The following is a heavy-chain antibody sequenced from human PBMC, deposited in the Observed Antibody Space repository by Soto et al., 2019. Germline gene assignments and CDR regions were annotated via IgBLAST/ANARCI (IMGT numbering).Heavy chain of an antibody. V-gene: IGHV3-30*18. CDR2: ISYDGTDE. D-gene: IGHD1-26*01. CDR1: EFTFSSYG. J-gene: IGHJ4*02. Sequence: QVQLVESGGGVVQPGRSLRLSCAASEFTFSSYGMHWVRQAPGKGLEWVAIISYDGTDESYADSVKGRFTISRDNSQNTLYLQMNSLRAEDTAVYFCAKDTSPGVVGSCMDYWGQGTRVTVSS. CDR3: AKDTSPGVVGSCMDY.